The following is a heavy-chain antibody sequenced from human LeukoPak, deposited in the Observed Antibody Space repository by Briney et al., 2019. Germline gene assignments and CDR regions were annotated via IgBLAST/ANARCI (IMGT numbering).Heavy chain of an antibody. Sequence: PGRSLRLSCAASGFTFSSYAMHWVRQAPGKGLEWVAVISYDGSNKYYADSVKGRLTISRDNSKNTLYLQMNSLRAEDTAVYYCAREKDIVLMVYAIPSYFDYWGQGTLVTVSS. CDR2: ISYDGSNK. V-gene: IGHV3-30-3*01. CDR1: GFTFSSYA. D-gene: IGHD2-8*01. J-gene: IGHJ4*02. CDR3: AREKDIVLMVYAIPSYFDY.